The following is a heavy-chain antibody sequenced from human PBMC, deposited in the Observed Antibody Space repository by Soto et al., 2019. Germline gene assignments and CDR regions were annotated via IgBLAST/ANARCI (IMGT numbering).Heavy chain of an antibody. V-gene: IGHV1-2*02. J-gene: IGHJ3*02. D-gene: IGHD3-10*01. CDR2: INPNSGGT. CDR3: ARGITMVRGVLLDAFDI. Sequence: QVQLVQSGAEVKKPGASVKVSCKASGYTFTGYYMHWVRQAPGQGLEWMGWINPNSGGTNYAQKFQGGXTXTXXTSISTAYMELSRLRSAATAVYYCARGITMVRGVLLDAFDIWGQGTMVTVSS. CDR1: GYTFTGYY.